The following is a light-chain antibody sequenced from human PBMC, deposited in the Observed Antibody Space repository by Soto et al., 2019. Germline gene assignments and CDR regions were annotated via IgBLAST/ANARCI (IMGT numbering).Light chain of an antibody. J-gene: IGKJ1*01. Sequence: EIVLTQSPGTLSLSPGERATLSCRTSQSVSNNYLAWYQQKPGQAPRLLIYGASSRATGIPDRFSGSGSGTDFTLSISRLEPEDFAVYYCQQYSSLWTFGLGTEVDIK. CDR1: QSVSNNY. CDR2: GAS. V-gene: IGKV3-20*01. CDR3: QQYSSLWT.